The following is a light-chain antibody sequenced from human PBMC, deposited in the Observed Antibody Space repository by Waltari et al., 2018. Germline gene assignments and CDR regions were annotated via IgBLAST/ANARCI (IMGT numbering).Light chain of an antibody. V-gene: IGKV3-11*01. CDR1: QSVSDY. J-gene: IGKJ5*01. CDR3: QQRSNWPIS. CDR2: AAS. Sequence: SCRASQSVSDYLAWYQQKPDQAPRLLISAASNRATGIPARFSGSGSGTDFTLTISSLEPEDFAFYYCQQRSNWPISFGQGTRLEIK.